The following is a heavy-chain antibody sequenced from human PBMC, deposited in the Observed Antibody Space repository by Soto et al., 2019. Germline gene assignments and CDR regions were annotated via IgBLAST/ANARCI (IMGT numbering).Heavy chain of an antibody. CDR2: ISAYNGNT. CDR1: GYTFTSYG. Sequence: QVQLVQSGAEVKKPGASVKVSCKASGYTFTSYGISWVRQAPGQGLEWMGWISAYNGNTNYAPKLQGRVTMTTDTSTSTAYMELRSLRSDDTAVYYCARVRRYYDSSGQSDFDYWGQGTLVTVSS. V-gene: IGHV1-18*01. J-gene: IGHJ4*02. D-gene: IGHD3-22*01. CDR3: ARVRRYYDSSGQSDFDY.